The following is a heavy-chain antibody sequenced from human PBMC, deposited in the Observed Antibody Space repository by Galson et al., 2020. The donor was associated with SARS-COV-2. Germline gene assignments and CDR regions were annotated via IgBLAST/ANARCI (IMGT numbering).Heavy chain of an antibody. Sequence: SCAASGFTFSSYWMSWVRQAPGKGLEWVANINQDGSERYYVDSVRGRFTISRDNARNSVYLQMNGLRTEDTAVYYCATGRTAAAYWGQGTLVPVSS. V-gene: IGHV3-7*01. CDR2: INQDGSER. D-gene: IGHD6-13*01. J-gene: IGHJ4*02. CDR3: ATGRTAAAY. CDR1: GFTFSSYW.